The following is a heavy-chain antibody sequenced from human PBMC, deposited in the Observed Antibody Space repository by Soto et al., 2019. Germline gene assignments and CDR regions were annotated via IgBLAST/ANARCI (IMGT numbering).Heavy chain of an antibody. CDR2: VFYSGTT. D-gene: IGHD3-16*02. CDR1: GDSFSSGGYY. CDR3: ARTTTYYDYIWGSYRPKDFDF. Sequence: QVLQQESGPGLVKPSQTLSLTCTVSGDSFSSGGYYWSWIRQHPGKGLEWIGYVFYSGTTYYSPSLKSRVAISVDTSKNQFSLSLSSVTAAATAVYYCARTTTYYDYIWGSYRPKDFDFWGQGTLVTVSS. J-gene: IGHJ4*02. V-gene: IGHV4-31*03.